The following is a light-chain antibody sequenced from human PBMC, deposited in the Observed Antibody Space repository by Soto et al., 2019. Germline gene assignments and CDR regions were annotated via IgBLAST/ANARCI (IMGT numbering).Light chain of an antibody. V-gene: IGKV2-28*01. J-gene: IGKJ4*01. CDR2: LGS. Sequence: EIVLTQSPLSLPVTPGEPASISCRSSQNLLHSNGYNYLNWYLQKPGQSTQLLIYLGSNRDSGVPDRFSGSGLGTDVTLTINRVEAEDVGLYFCAQGLATPFTFGGGTKVEIK. CDR3: AQGLATPFT. CDR1: QNLLHSNGYNY.